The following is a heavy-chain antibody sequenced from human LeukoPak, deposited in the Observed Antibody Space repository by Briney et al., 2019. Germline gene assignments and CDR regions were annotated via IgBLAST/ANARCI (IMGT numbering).Heavy chain of an antibody. CDR2: ISWNSGSI. Sequence: GRSLRLSCAASGFTFDDYAMHWVRQAPGKGLEWVSGISWNSGSIGYADSVKGRFTISRDNAKNSLYLQMNSLRADDTAVYYCARDRVGGRYYYGTDVWGLGTTVTVSS. CDR3: ARDRVGGRYYYGTDV. V-gene: IGHV3-9*01. D-gene: IGHD3-16*01. J-gene: IGHJ6*02. CDR1: GFTFDDYA.